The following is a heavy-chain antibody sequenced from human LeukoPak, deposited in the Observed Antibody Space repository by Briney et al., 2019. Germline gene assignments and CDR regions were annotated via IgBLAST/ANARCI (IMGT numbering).Heavy chain of an antibody. Sequence: PSQTLSLTCTVSGGSISSGDYYWSWIRQPPGKGLECIGYIYYSGSTYYNPSLKSRVIISVDTSKNQFSLKLSSVTAAETAVYYCARSSTTTVVNDYWGQGTLVTVSS. CDR2: IYYSGST. J-gene: IGHJ4*02. CDR1: GGSISSGDYY. V-gene: IGHV4-30-4*01. D-gene: IGHD4-23*01. CDR3: ARSSTTTVVNDY.